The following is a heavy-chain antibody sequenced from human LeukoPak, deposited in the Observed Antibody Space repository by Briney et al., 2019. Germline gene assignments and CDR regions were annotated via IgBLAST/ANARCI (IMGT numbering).Heavy chain of an antibody. CDR3: ARAYCSGGSCYSWGYYYYMDV. V-gene: IGHV4-39*01. CDR1: GGSISSSTSY. J-gene: IGHJ6*03. CDR2: FFYSGST. Sequence: PSETLSLTCTVSGGSISSSTSYWGWIRLPPGKGLEWIGTFFYSGSTYYNPSLKSRVTISVDTSRNRFSLKLSSVTAADTAVYYCARAYCSGGSCYSWGYYYYMDVWGKGTTVTISS. D-gene: IGHD2-15*01.